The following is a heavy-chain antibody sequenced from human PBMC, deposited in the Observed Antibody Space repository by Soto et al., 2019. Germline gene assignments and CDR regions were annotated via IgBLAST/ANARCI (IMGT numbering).Heavy chain of an antibody. V-gene: IGHV4-30-4*01. Sequence: QVQLQESGPGLVKPSQTLSLTCTVSGGSISSGDYYWSWIRQPPGKGLEWIGYSYYSGSTYYNPSLKSRVTISXXXXXXXXXXXXXXVTAADTAVYYCARFRTMITERHGMDVWGQGTTVTVSS. CDR3: ARFRTMITERHGMDV. J-gene: IGHJ6*02. D-gene: IGHD3-16*01. CDR2: SYYSGST. CDR1: GGSISSGDYY.